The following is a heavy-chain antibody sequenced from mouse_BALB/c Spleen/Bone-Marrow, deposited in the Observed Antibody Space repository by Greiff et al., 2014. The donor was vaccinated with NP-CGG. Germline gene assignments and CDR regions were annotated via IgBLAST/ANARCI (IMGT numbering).Heavy chain of an antibody. CDR1: GFTFSDYY. CDR3: ARRGWYYAMGY. J-gene: IGHJ4*01. Sequence: EVKLQESGGGLVQPGGSLKLSCATSGFTFSDYYMYWVRQTPEKRLEWVAYISTGGGSTYYPDTVKGRFTISRDNAKNTLYLQMSRLKSEDTAMYYCARRGWYYAMGYWGQGTSVTVSS. CDR2: ISTGGGST. V-gene: IGHV5-12*02. D-gene: IGHD2-3*01.